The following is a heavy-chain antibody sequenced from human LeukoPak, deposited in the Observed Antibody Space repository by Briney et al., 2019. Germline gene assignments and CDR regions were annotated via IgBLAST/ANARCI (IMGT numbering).Heavy chain of an antibody. D-gene: IGHD1-26*01. V-gene: IGHV3-30-3*01. CDR2: ISYDGSNK. Sequence: PGGSLRLSCAASGFTFNGYAMHWVRQAPGKGLEWVAVISYDGSNKYYADSVKGRFTISRDNSKNTLYLQMNSLRAEDTAVYYCARGGSVVGAFPLYYFDYWGQGTLVTVSS. CDR1: GFTFNGYA. J-gene: IGHJ4*02. CDR3: ARGGSVVGAFPLYYFDY.